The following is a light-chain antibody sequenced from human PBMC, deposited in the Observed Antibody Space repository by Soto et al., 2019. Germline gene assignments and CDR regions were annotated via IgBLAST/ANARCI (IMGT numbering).Light chain of an antibody. J-gene: IGKJ4*01. CDR2: GAS. CDR3: QQYGSSPLT. V-gene: IGKV3-20*01. CDR1: QSLSGSY. Sequence: EIVLTQSPGTLSLSPGERATLSCRASQSLSGSYLAWYQQKPGQAPRLLIYGASSRATGIPDNFSGSGSGTDFPLTISRLEPEDFAVYYCQQYGSSPLTFRGGTKVEIK.